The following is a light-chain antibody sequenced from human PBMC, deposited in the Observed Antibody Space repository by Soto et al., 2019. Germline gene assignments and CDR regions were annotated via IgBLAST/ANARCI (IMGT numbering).Light chain of an antibody. CDR2: EVN. V-gene: IGLV2-14*01. CDR1: SSDVGDYNY. CDR3: SSYTSSGTPMR. Sequence: QSVLTQPASVSGSPGQSITISCTGTSSDVGDYNYVSWYQQHPGKAPKLMIYEVNNRPSGVSNRFSGSKSGNTASLTISGLQAEDEAEYYCSSYTSSGTPMRFGGGTKVTVL. J-gene: IGLJ2*01.